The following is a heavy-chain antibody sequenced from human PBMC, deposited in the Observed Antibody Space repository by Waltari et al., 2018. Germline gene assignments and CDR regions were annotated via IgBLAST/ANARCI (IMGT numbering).Heavy chain of an antibody. D-gene: IGHD2-15*01. CDR2: FEPEYGEA. V-gene: IGHV1-24*01. CDR3: TRDRVGYCSGGTCYSRWFDP. J-gene: IGHJ5*02. Sequence: QVQLVQSGAEVKKPGASVKVSCRVSGYSLTESALHWVRPAPGKGLEWLGGFEPEYGEAVYAQELQGRVTMTEDTSKDTAYMELSSLTYEDTAVYYCTRDRVGYCSGGTCYSRWFDPWGQGTLVTVSS. CDR1: GYSLTESA.